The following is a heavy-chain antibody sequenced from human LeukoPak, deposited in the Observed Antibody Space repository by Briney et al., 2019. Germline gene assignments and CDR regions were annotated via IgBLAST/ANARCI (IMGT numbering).Heavy chain of an antibody. Sequence: IPSETLSLTCAVYGGSFSGYYWSWIRQPPGKGLEWIGEINHSGSTNYNPSLKSRVTISVDTSKNQFSLKLSSVTAADTAVYYCARAYGTRAWFDPWGQGTLVTVSS. CDR2: INHSGST. CDR3: ARAYGTRAWFDP. D-gene: IGHD4-17*01. CDR1: GGSFSGYY. V-gene: IGHV4-34*01. J-gene: IGHJ5*02.